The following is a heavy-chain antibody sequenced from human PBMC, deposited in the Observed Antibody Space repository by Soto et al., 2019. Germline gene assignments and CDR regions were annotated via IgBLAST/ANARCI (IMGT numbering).Heavy chain of an antibody. CDR1: GGSISSYY. CDR2: IYYSGST. V-gene: IGHV4-59*08. CDR3: ARRGYYSSNAAFDP. Sequence: QVQLQESGPGLVKPSETLSLTCTVSGGSISSYYWSWIRQPPGKGLEWIGYIYYSGSTNYNPSPKSRVTISVDTSKNQCSLKLSSVTAADTAVYYCARRGYYSSNAAFDPWGQGTLVTVSS. D-gene: IGHD4-4*01. J-gene: IGHJ5*02.